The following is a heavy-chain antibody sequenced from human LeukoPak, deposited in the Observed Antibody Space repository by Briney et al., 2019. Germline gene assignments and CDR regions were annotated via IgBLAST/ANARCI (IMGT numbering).Heavy chain of an antibody. CDR2: FDPEDGET. CDR1: GYTLTELS. CDR3: ATNIVLMVYTPLDY. V-gene: IGHV1-24*01. Sequence: ASVKVSCKVSGYTLTELSMHWVRQAPGKGLEWMGGFDPEDGETIYAQKFQGRVTMTEDTSTDTAYMELSSLRSEDTAVYYCATNIVLMVYTPLDYWGQGTLVTVSS. D-gene: IGHD2-8*01. J-gene: IGHJ4*02.